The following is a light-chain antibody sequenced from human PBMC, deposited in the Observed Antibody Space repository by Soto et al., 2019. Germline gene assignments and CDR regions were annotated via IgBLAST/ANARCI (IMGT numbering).Light chain of an antibody. CDR1: QSITNNF. V-gene: IGKV3-20*01. CDR2: GAS. Sequence: EIVLTQSPGTLSLSPGEGATLSCRASQSITNNFLAWYQQKPGQAPRVLIYGASSRATGIPDRFSGSGSGADFTLTISRLEPEDFAVYYCQQYGGSPLTFGGGTKVE. J-gene: IGKJ4*01. CDR3: QQYGGSPLT.